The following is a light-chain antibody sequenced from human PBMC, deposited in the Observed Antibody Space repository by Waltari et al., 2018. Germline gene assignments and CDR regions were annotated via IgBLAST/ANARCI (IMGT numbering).Light chain of an antibody. CDR1: TSNIGSNY. J-gene: IGLJ3*02. CDR3: AVWDDSLSGWV. Sequence: QSVLTQPPSASGTPGQRVTIFCSGRTSNIGSNYVYWYQHHPGTAPKVLIYRNNQRPSGVPDRFSGSKSDTSASLAISGLRSEDDAHYYCAVWDDSLSGWVFGGGTKVTVL. V-gene: IGLV1-47*01. CDR2: RNN.